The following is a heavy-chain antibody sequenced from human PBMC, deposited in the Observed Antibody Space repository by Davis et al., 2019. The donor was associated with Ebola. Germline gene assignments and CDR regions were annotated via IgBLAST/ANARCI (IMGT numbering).Heavy chain of an antibody. CDR3: TKDRTQWREGYFDL. J-gene: IGHJ2*01. Sequence: GESLKISCAASGFSFSSYAMHWVRQAPGKGLEWVAFISYDGSNKYYADSVKGRFTISRDNSKNTLYLQMNSVRPEDTAVYYCTKDRTQWREGYFDLWGRGTLVTVSS. CDR2: ISYDGSNK. V-gene: IGHV3-30*02. D-gene: IGHD6-19*01. CDR1: GFSFSSYA.